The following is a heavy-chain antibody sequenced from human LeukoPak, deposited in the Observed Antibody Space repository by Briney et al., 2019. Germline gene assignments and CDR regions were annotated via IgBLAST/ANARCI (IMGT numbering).Heavy chain of an antibody. J-gene: IGHJ5*02. Sequence: PGGSLRLSCAASGFTFDDYAMHWVRHAPGKGLEWDSGISWNSGSISYADSVKGRFTISRDNAKNSLYLQMNSLRAEDTALYYCAKEGIAAAGRLNWFDPWGQGTLVTVSS. CDR1: GFTFDDYA. V-gene: IGHV3-9*01. CDR2: ISWNSGSI. D-gene: IGHD6-13*01. CDR3: AKEGIAAAGRLNWFDP.